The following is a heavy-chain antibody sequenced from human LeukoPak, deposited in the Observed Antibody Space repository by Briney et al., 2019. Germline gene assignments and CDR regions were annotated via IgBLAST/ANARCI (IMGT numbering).Heavy chain of an antibody. D-gene: IGHD3-10*01. CDR2: FDPEDGET. CDR1: GYTLTELS. V-gene: IGHV1-24*01. J-gene: IGHJ4*02. CDR3: GTVLGFHRVVRGVISFDY. Sequence: ASVKVSCKVSGYTLTELSMHWVRQAPGKGLEWMGGFDPEDGETIYAQKFQGRVTMTEDTSTDTAYMELSSLRSEDTAVYYCGTVLGFHRVVRGVISFDYWGQGTLVTFSS.